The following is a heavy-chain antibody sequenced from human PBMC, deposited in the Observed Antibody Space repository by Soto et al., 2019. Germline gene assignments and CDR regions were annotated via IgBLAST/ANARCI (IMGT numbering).Heavy chain of an antibody. Sequence: GGSLRLSCAASGFTFSNAWMNWVRQAPGKGLEWVGRIKSKTDGGTTDYAAPVKGRFTISRDDSKNTLYLQMNSLKTEDTAVYYCTTEQERVVVAAHDYYYYGMDVWGQGTTVTVSS. CDR2: IKSKTDGGTT. J-gene: IGHJ6*02. CDR3: TTEQERVVVAAHDYYYYGMDV. CDR1: GFTFSNAW. V-gene: IGHV3-15*07. D-gene: IGHD2-15*01.